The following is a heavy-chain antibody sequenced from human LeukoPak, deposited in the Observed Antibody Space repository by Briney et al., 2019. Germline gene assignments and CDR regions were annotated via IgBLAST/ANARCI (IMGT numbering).Heavy chain of an antibody. Sequence: PSETLSLTCTVSGGSISSDYWSWSRHPPGKGLEWIWYSYYSGSTNYNPSLKGRVTISVATSKNPFSLKLSSVTAADTAVYSCATKHYYDSSGYYLDYWGQGTLVTVSS. CDR3: ATKHYYDSSGYYLDY. V-gene: IGHV4-59*08. J-gene: IGHJ4*02. CDR1: GGSISSDY. CDR2: SYYSGST. D-gene: IGHD3-22*01.